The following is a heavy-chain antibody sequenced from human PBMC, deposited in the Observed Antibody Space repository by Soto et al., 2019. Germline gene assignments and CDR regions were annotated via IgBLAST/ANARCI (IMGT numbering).Heavy chain of an antibody. V-gene: IGHV1-69*06. Sequence: GASVKVSCKASGGTFSSYAISWVRQAPGQGLEWMGGIIPIFGTANYAQKFQGRVTITADKSTSTAYMELSSPRSEDTAVYYCARTTGQQLVRDYYYGMDVWGQGTTVTVSS. CDR2: IIPIFGTA. D-gene: IGHD6-13*01. CDR3: ARTTGQQLVRDYYYGMDV. CDR1: GGTFSSYA. J-gene: IGHJ6*02.